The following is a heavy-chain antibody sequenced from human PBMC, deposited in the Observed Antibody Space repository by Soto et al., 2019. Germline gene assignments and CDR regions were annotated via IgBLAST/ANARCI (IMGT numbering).Heavy chain of an antibody. J-gene: IGHJ5*02. V-gene: IGHV4-30-4*01. CDR1: VGSISSGNYY. D-gene: IGHD3-22*01. CDR3: ARDLGLSGYWWFDP. Sequence: QVQLQESGPGLVKPSQTLSLTCTVSVGSISSGNYYWSWIRQPPGKGLEWIGYIYYSGSTYYNPSLKSRVTIAVDTSKNQFSLRLSSVTAADTAVYYCARDLGLSGYWWFDPWGQGTLVTVSS. CDR2: IYYSGST.